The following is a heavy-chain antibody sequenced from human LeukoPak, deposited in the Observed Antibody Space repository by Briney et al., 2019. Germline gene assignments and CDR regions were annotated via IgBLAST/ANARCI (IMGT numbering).Heavy chain of an antibody. CDR1: GVSFSGYY. V-gene: IGHV4-34*01. CDR2: INHSGST. J-gene: IGHJ5*02. Sequence: SETLSLTCAVYGVSFSGYYWSWIRQPPGKGLEWIGEINHSGSTNYNPSLKSRVTISVDTSKNQFSLKLSSVTAADTAVYYCARCGGWEPSGYWFDPWGQGTLVTVSS. CDR3: ARCGGWEPSGYWFDP. D-gene: IGHD1-26*01.